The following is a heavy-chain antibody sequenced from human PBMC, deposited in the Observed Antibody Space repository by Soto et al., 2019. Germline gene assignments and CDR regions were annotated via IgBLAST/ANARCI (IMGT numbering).Heavy chain of an antibody. Sequence: PWGSLRLSCAASGFTFSNYAMTWVRQGPGKGLEWVSGISGSGGRSYYADSVKGRFTISRDNSKSTLYLQMNSLRAEDTAVYYCAKAYFVWSSEQPYYFDYWGQGTLVTVSS. CDR2: ISGSGGRS. CDR3: AKAYFVWSSEQPYYFDY. J-gene: IGHJ4*02. CDR1: GFTFSNYA. D-gene: IGHD3-16*01. V-gene: IGHV3-23*01.